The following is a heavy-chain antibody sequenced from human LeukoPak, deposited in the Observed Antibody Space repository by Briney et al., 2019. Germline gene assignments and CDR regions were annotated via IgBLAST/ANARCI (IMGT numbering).Heavy chain of an antibody. D-gene: IGHD3-10*01. J-gene: IGHJ5*02. Sequence: SETLSLTCTVSGGSISSYYWSWLRQPPGKGLEWIGYIYYSGSTNYNPSLKSRVTISVDTSKNQFSLKLSSVTAADTAVYYCARRVVTMVRGVVSWFDPWGQGTLVTVSS. CDR1: GGSISSYY. V-gene: IGHV4-59*08. CDR3: ARRVVTMVRGVVSWFDP. CDR2: IYYSGST.